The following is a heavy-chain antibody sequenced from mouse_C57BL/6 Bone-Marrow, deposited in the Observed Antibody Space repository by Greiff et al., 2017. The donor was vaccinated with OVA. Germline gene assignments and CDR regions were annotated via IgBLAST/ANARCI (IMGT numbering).Heavy chain of an antibody. Sequence: EVQLQQSGPELVKPGASVKISCKASGYSFTGYYMHWVKQSPGNILDWIGYIYPYTGVSSYNQKFKGKATLTVDKSSSTAYMELRSLTSEDSAVDYCARGTGFDYWGQGTTLTVSS. CDR2: IYPYTGVS. CDR3: ARGTGFDY. V-gene: IGHV1-31*01. CDR1: GYSFTGYY. D-gene: IGHD3-3*01. J-gene: IGHJ2*01.